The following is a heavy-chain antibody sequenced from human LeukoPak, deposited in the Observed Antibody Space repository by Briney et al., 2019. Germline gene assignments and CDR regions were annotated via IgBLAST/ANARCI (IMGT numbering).Heavy chain of an antibody. CDR2: ISNSGST. D-gene: IGHD1-14*01. Sequence: SETLSLTCTVSGGSISSYYWSWIRQPPGEGLEWIGYISNSGSTNYNPSLKSRVTISVDTSKNQFSLKLSSVTAADTAVYYCARGGDRRGFDYWGQGTLVTISS. J-gene: IGHJ4*02. CDR1: GGSISSYY. V-gene: IGHV4-59*12. CDR3: ARGGDRRGFDY.